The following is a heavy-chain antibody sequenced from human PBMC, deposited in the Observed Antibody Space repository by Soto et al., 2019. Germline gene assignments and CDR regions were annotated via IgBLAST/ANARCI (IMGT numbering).Heavy chain of an antibody. CDR1: GGPITSDY. CDR2: IYYSGSP. Sequence: QVQLQESGPGLVKASETLSLTYTVSGGPITSDYWSWIRQPPGKAPEWIGYIYYSGSPYYNPSLKSRVTISVDKSEKKQISLKVRSVTAADTAVYYCVEGGYGDDRDAFAIWGQGTMVTVSS. CDR3: VEGGYGDDRDAFAI. V-gene: IGHV4-59*08. D-gene: IGHD4-17*01. J-gene: IGHJ3*02.